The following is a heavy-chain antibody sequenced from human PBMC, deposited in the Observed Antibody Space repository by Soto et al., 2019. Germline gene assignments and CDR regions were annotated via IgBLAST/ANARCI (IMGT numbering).Heavy chain of an antibody. CDR1: GGSFIGYY. CDR3: ARESRGSSGQPLYYYYGMDV. J-gene: IGHJ6*02. D-gene: IGHD3-22*01. Sequence: PSETLSLTCAVYGGSFIGYYCSFIRHPPWKWREWIGEINHSGSTNYNPSLKSRVTISVDTSKNQFSLKLSSVTAADTAVYYCARESRGSSGQPLYYYYGMDVWGQGTTVTVSS. V-gene: IGHV4-34*01. CDR2: INHSGST.